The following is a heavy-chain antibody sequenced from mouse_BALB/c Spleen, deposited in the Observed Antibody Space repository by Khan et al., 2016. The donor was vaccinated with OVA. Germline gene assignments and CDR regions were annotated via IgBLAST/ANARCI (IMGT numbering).Heavy chain of an antibody. D-gene: IGHD1-1*01. J-gene: IGHJ3*01. CDR3: TRLAYYYDSEGFAY. V-gene: IGHV5-6*01. CDR1: GFTFSTYG. Sequence: EVRLVESGGDIVKPGGSLKLSCAASGFTFSTYGMSWVRQTPDKRLEWVATVSTGGHYTYYSDTVKGRFTISRDNAKNTIYLQMTSLRSEDTSMFYCTRLAYYYDSEGFAYWGQGTLVTVSA. CDR2: VSTGGHYT.